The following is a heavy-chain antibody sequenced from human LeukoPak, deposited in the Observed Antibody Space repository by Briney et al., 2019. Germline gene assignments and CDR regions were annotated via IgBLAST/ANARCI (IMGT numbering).Heavy chain of an antibody. CDR2: ISGNGGRT. CDR1: GFPFSRYA. CDR3: ATHYDILTGSPFDI. Sequence: GTSLRLSCAASGFPFSRYAVHWVRQAPGKGLEWVSAISGNGGRTYYADSVKGRFTISRDNSKNTLYLQMNSLRAEDTAVYYCATHYDILTGSPFDIWGQGTMVTVSS. V-gene: IGHV3-23*01. D-gene: IGHD3-9*01. J-gene: IGHJ3*02.